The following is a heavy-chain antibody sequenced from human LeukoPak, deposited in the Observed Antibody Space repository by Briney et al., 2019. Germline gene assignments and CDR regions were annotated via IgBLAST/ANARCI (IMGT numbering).Heavy chain of an antibody. D-gene: IGHD5-18*01. Sequence: PGGSLRLSCAASGFTFSSYAMSWVRQPPGKGLEWVSAISGSGGSTYYPDSVKGRFTISRDNSKNTLYLQMNSLRAEETAVDYCANNSYVDYWGQGTLVTVSS. CDR1: GFTFSSYA. J-gene: IGHJ4*02. CDR2: ISGSGGST. V-gene: IGHV3-23*01. CDR3: ANNSYVDY.